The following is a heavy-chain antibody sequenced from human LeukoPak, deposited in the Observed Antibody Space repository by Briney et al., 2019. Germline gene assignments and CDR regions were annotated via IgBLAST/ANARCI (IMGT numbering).Heavy chain of an antibody. D-gene: IGHD3-10*01. V-gene: IGHV3-74*01. CDR2: INSDGSST. CDR3: ASDPYYGSGSYADNWFDP. J-gene: IGHJ5*02. Sequence: PGGSLRLSCAASGFTFSSYWMHWVRQAPGKGLVWVSRINSDGSSTSYADSVKGRFTISRDNAKNTLYLQMNSLRAEDTAVYYCASDPYYGSGSYADNWFDPWGQGTLVTVSS. CDR1: GFTFSSYW.